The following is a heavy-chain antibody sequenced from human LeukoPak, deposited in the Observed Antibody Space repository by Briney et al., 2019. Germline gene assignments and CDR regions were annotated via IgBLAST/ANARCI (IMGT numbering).Heavy chain of an antibody. Sequence: GGSLRLSCAASGFTFSSYGMSWVRQAPGKGLEWVSAISGSGGSTYYADSVKGRFTISRDNSKNTLYLQMNSLRAEDTAVYYCAKEGPPVSIAAAGPFDYWGQGTLVTVSS. CDR3: AKEGPPVSIAAAGPFDY. D-gene: IGHD6-13*01. V-gene: IGHV3-23*01. J-gene: IGHJ4*02. CDR1: GFTFSSYG. CDR2: ISGSGGST.